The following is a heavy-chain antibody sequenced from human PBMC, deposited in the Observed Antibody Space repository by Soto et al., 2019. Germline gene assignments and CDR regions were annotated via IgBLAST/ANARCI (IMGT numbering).Heavy chain of an antibody. J-gene: IGHJ4*02. V-gene: IGHV4-4*08. Sequence: QVQLQESGPGLVKPSETLSLTCTISGGSISNYFWSWLRQPPGKGLEWIGYVYTTGRTNYNPSLKSRVTISLDTSKTQFSLTLTSVTAADTAVYYCARAPDGGGYFDSWGQGALVTVSS. CDR3: ARAPDGGGYFDS. CDR1: GGSISNYF. CDR2: VYTTGRT. D-gene: IGHD3-10*01.